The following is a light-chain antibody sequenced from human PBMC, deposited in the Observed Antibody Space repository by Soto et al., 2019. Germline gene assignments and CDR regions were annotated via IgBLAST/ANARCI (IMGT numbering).Light chain of an antibody. CDR2: EVS. J-gene: IGLJ1*01. CDR1: SSDVGGYNY. Sequence: QTALTQPASVSGSPGQSITISCTGSSSDVGGYNYVSWFQQHPDKAPKVIISEVSDRPSGVSNRFSGSKSGNTASLTISGLQDEDEADYYCGSYTSRRTYVFGTGTKLTVL. CDR3: GSYTSRRTYV. V-gene: IGLV2-14*01.